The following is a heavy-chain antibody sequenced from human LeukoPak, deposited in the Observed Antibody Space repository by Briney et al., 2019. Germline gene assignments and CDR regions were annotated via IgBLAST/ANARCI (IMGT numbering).Heavy chain of an antibody. CDR1: GFTFSSYA. D-gene: IGHD6-6*01. V-gene: IGHV3-23*01. CDR2: ISGSGGST. J-gene: IGHJ4*02. CDR3: AKDLSSIAARPGGGYYFDY. Sequence: GGSLRLSCAAPGFTFSSYAMSWVRQAPGKGLEWVSAISGSGGSTYYADSVKGRFTISRDNSKNTLYLQMNSLRAEDTAVYYCAKDLSSIAARPGGGYYFDYWGQGTLVTVSS.